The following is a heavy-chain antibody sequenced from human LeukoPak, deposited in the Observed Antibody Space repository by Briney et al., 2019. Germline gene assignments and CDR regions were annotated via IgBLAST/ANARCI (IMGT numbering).Heavy chain of an antibody. V-gene: IGHV3-7*01. J-gene: IGHJ3*02. D-gene: IGHD5-12*01. CDR1: GFTFNTYW. CDR2: IKGDGSDM. Sequence: GGSLRLSCVTSGFTFNTYWMNWVRHIPARGLEGVANIKGDGSDMNYADAVRGGFTISRDNARNTLYLQMNTLTVEDTATYYCTRWTFDIWGQGAMVAVSS. CDR3: TRWTFDI.